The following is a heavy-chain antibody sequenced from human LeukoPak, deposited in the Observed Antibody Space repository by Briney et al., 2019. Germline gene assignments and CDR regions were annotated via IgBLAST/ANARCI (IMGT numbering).Heavy chain of an antibody. CDR2: ISAYNGNT. CDR1: GYTFTSYG. Sequence: ASVKVSCKASGYTFTSYGISWVRQAPGQGLEWMGWISAYNGNTNYAQKLQGRVTMTTDTSTSTAYMELRSLRSDDTAVYYCTTDHYDFWSGYSERPPGDYYYYMDVWGKGATVTVSS. D-gene: IGHD3-3*01. J-gene: IGHJ6*03. V-gene: IGHV1-18*01. CDR3: TTDHYDFWSGYSERPPGDYYYYMDV.